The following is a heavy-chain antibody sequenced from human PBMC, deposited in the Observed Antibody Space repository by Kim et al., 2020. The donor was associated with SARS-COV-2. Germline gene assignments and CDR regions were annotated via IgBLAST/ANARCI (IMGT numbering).Heavy chain of an antibody. V-gene: IGHV7-4-1*02. J-gene: IGHJ4*02. CDR3: ARGNHVVRGVIYY. Sequence: YAQGFTGRFVFSLDTSVSTAYLQISSLKAEDTAVYYCARGNHVVRGVIYYWGQGTLVTVSS. D-gene: IGHD3-10*01.